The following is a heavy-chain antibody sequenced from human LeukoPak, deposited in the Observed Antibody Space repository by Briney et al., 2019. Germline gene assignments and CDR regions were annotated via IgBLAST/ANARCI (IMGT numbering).Heavy chain of an antibody. CDR3: ARTYGDYDGSYWYFDL. CDR2: ISTYNGNT. CDR1: GYTFTTHG. Sequence: ASVKVSCKASGYTFTTHGITWVRQAPGQGLEWMGWISTYNGNTDYTQKLQGRVTMTTDTSTSTAYMELRSLRSDDTALYYCARTYGDYDGSYWYFDLWGRGTLVTVSS. V-gene: IGHV1-18*01. J-gene: IGHJ2*01. D-gene: IGHD4-17*01.